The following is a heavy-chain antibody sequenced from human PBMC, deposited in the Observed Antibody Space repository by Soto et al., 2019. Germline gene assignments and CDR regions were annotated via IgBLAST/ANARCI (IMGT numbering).Heavy chain of an antibody. J-gene: IGHJ6*03. V-gene: IGHV4-59*08. Sequence: SETLSLTCTVSGGSISSYYWSWIRQPPGKGLEWIGYIYYSGSTNYNPSLKSRVTISVDTSKNQFSLKLSSVTAADTAVYYCARRLDYYYYMDVWGKGTTVTVSS. CDR2: IYYSGST. CDR1: GGSISSYY. CDR3: ARRLDYYYYMDV.